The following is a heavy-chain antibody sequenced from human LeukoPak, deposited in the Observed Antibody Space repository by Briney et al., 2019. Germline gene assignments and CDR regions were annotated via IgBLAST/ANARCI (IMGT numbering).Heavy chain of an antibody. J-gene: IGHJ3*02. CDR3: AKYVQLSPNSAFDI. CDR2: ISVNGGST. CDR1: GHIFSSYD. Sequence: PGGSLSLSCASCGHIFSSYDMRWVRHAPGKGLECVLTISVNGGSTLYADSVKGRFTISRDNSKNTLYLQKNSLRGEDTAVYYCAKYVQLSPNSAFDIWGQGTVVTISS. D-gene: IGHD3-16*02. V-gene: IGHV3-23*01.